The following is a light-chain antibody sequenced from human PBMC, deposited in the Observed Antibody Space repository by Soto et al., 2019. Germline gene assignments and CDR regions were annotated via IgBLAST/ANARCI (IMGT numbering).Light chain of an antibody. Sequence: DIQMTHAPSSLSVSVVDRVTMTFLASETISTFLNWYQVKPGKAPKLLIYAASNLQDGVPPRFSGSGSGTDFTLTIKSLKPEDFASYYCQKRYDISPITFGKGQQLELK. V-gene: IGKV1-39*01. J-gene: IGKJ5*01. CDR2: AAS. CDR3: QKRYDISPIT. CDR1: ETISTF.